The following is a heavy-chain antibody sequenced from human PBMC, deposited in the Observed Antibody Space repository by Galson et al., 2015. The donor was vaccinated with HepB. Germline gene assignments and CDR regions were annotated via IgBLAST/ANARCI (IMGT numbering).Heavy chain of an antibody. CDR2: LRYDGTNE. CDR1: GFSFTTYG. D-gene: IGHD5-12*01. Sequence: SLRLSCAASGFSFTTYGMHWVRQAPGKGLEWVAFLRYDGTNEYYADSVKGRFTISRDISKRTLYLQMKSLKPEDTAVYYCAKAWDSAYDFSFFDFWGQGTLVTVSS. J-gene: IGHJ4*02. CDR3: AKAWDSAYDFSFFDF. V-gene: IGHV3-30*02.